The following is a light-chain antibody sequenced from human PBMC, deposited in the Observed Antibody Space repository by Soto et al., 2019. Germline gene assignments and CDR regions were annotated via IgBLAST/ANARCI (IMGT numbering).Light chain of an antibody. CDR1: QSVGTDY. CDR3: QQYDRSPFT. CDR2: ATS. Sequence: IVLTQSPGTLSLSPGERATLSFRASQSVGTDYLAWYQQKPGQAPRLLIYATSSRTPGTPDRFSGSGSGTDFTLTIRRLEPEDFAVYFCQQYDRSPFTFGPGTKLVIK. J-gene: IGKJ3*01. V-gene: IGKV3-20*01.